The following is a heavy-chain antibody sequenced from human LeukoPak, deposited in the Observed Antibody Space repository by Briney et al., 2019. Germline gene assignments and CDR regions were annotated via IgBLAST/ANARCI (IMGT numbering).Heavy chain of an antibody. Sequence: ASVKVSCKASGYTFTGYYMHWVRQAPGQGLEWMGWTNPNSGGTNYAQKFQGRVTMTRDTSISTAYMELSRLRSDDTAVYYCARLPSPGYCSGGSCPDYWGQGTLVTVSS. CDR3: ARLPSPGYCSGGSCPDY. CDR1: GYTFTGYY. J-gene: IGHJ4*02. D-gene: IGHD2-15*01. V-gene: IGHV1-2*02. CDR2: TNPNSGGT.